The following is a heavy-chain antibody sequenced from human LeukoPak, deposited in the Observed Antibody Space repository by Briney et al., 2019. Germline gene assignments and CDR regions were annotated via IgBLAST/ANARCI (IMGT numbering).Heavy chain of an antibody. V-gene: IGHV1-69*04. CDR3: AREADIVVVPAAIRRGYYFDY. CDR1: GGTFSSYA. CDR2: IIPIFGIA. D-gene: IGHD2-2*01. Sequence: SVKVSCKASGGTFSSYAISWVRQAPGQGLEWMGRIIPIFGIANYAQKFQGRVTITADKSTSTAYMELSSLRSEDTVVYYCAREADIVVVPAAIRRGYYFDYWGQGTLVTVSS. J-gene: IGHJ4*02.